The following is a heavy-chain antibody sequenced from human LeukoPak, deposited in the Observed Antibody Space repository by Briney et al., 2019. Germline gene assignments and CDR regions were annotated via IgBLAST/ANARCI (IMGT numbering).Heavy chain of an antibody. CDR3: ARQGYYDSSAYYYLYDH. Sequence: PSETLSLTCTVSGGSISSSSYYWGWIRQPPGKGLEWSGSIYFSGSTYYNPSLKSRVTISVDTSKNQFSLKLSSVTAADTAVYYCARQGYYDSSAYYYLYDHWGQGTLVTVSS. CDR1: GGSISSSSYY. CDR2: IYFSGST. V-gene: IGHV4-39*01. D-gene: IGHD3-22*01. J-gene: IGHJ4*02.